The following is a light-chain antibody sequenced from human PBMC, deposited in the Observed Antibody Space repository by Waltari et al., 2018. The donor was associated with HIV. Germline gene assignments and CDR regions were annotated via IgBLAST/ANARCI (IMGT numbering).Light chain of an antibody. J-gene: IGKJ2*01. CDR2: GAS. V-gene: IGKV3-20*01. CDR1: QSVSSSY. CDR3: QQYGSSPLYT. Sequence: EIVLTQSPGTLPLSPGERATLSCRASQSVSSSYLAWYQQKPGQAPRRLIYGASSRATGIPDRFSGSGSGTDFTLTISRLEPEDFAVYYCQQYGSSPLYTFGQGTKLEIK.